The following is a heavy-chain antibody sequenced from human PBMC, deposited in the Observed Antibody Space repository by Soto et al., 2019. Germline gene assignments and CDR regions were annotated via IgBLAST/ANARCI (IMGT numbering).Heavy chain of an antibody. J-gene: IGHJ4*02. CDR3: ARSGSGSGWL. CDR1: GGSVSSGRFY. CDR2: IYYSGST. Sequence: SETLSLTCTVSGGSVSSGRFYWSWIRQPPGKGLEWIGYIYYSGSTKYNPSLRSRVTISVDTSKNQFSLKLTSVTAADTAVYYCARSGSGSGWLGGQGTLVTVS. V-gene: IGHV4-61*01. D-gene: IGHD6-19*01.